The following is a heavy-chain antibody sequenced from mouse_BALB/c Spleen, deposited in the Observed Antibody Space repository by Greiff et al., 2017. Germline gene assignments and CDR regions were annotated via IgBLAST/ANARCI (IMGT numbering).Heavy chain of an antibody. Sequence: QVQLKESGAELARPGASVKMSCKASGYTFTSYTMHWVKQRPGQGLEWIGYINPSSGYTNYNQKFKDKATLTADKSSSTAYMQLSSLTSEDSAVYYCARDYYYGSSSYAMDYWGQGTSVTVSS. CDR2: INPSSGYT. D-gene: IGHD1-1*01. J-gene: IGHJ4*01. CDR1: GYTFTSYT. V-gene: IGHV1-4*01. CDR3: ARDYYYGSSSYAMDY.